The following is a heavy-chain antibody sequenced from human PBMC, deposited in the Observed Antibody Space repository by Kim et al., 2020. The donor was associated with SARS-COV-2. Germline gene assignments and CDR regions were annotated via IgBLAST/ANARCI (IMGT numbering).Heavy chain of an antibody. J-gene: IGHJ6*02. CDR3: ARETTGTTDPYYYYGKDV. D-gene: IGHD4-17*01. CDR2: INPNSGGT. CDR1: GYTFTGYY. Sequence: ASVKVSCKASGYTFTGYYMHWVRQAPGQGLEWMGWINPNSGGTNYAQKFQGWVTMTRDTSISTAYMELSRLRSDDTAEYYCARETTGTTDPYYYYGKDVWGRGTTVT. V-gene: IGHV1-2*04.